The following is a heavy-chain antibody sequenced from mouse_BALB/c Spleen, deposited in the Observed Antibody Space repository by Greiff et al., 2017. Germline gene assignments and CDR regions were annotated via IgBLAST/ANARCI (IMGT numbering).Heavy chain of an antibody. CDR3: ARSGDYDSAWFAY. CDR1: GYTFTSYW. D-gene: IGHD2-4*01. CDR2: IYPGDGDT. V-gene: IGHV1-80*01. Sequence: VQLQQPGAELVKPGAPVKLSCKASGYTFTSYWMNWVKQRPGQGLEWIGQIYPGDGDTNYNGKFKGKATLTADKSSSTAYMQLSSLTSEDSAVYFCARSGDYDSAWFAYWGQGTLVTVSA. J-gene: IGHJ3*01.